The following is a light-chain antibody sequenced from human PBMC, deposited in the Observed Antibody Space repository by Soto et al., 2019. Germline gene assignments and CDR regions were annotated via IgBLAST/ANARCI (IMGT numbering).Light chain of an antibody. CDR1: QSVLYSSNNKNY. V-gene: IGKV4-1*01. J-gene: IGKJ1*01. CDR2: WAS. CDR3: QQYNNWPQT. Sequence: DIVMTQSPDSLAVSLGERATINCKSSQSVLYSSNNKNYLAWYQQKPGRPPKLLIYWASTRESGVPDRFSGSGSGTEFTLTISSLQSEDFAVYYCQQYNNWPQTFGQGTKVDI.